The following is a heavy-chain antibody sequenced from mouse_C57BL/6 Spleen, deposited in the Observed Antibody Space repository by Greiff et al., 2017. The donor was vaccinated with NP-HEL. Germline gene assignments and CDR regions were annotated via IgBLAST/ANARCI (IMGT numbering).Heavy chain of an antibody. J-gene: IGHJ4*01. CDR2: IWTGGGT. CDR3: ARNRRDYYGSSYNAMDY. D-gene: IGHD1-1*01. V-gene: IGHV2-9-1*01. Sequence: VQLQESGPGLVAPSQSLSITCTVSGFSLTSYAISWVRQPPGKGLEWLGVIWTGGGTNYNSALKSRLSISKDNSKSQVFLKMNSLQTDDTARYYCARNRRDYYGSSYNAMDYWGQGTSVTVSS. CDR1: GFSLTSYA.